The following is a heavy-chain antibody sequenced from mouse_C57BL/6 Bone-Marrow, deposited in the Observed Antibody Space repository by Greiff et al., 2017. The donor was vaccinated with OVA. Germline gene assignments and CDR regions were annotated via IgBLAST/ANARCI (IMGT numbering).Heavy chain of an antibody. CDR1: GFTFSSYT. Sequence: EVQVVESGGGLVKPGGSLKLSCAASGFTFSSYTMSWVRQTPEKRLEWVATISGGGGNTYYPDSVKGRFTISRDNAKNTLYLQMSSLRSEDTALYYCAREGAYGKRSWFAYWGQGTLVTVSA. J-gene: IGHJ3*01. V-gene: IGHV5-9*01. CDR2: ISGGGGNT. CDR3: AREGAYGKRSWFAY. D-gene: IGHD2-1*01.